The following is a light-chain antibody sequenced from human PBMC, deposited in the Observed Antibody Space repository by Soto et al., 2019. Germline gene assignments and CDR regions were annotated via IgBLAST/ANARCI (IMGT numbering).Light chain of an antibody. CDR1: QSLAYSDGNTY. CDR2: KVS. J-gene: IGKJ2*01. V-gene: IGKV2-30*01. CDR3: MQGTHWPPYT. Sequence: DVVMTQSPLSLPVTLGQPASISCRSSQSLAYSDGNTYLNWFQQRPGQSPRRLIYKVSNRDSGVPDRFTGSGSGTDFTLKISRVEAEDVAVYYCMQGTHWPPYTVGQGTKLEIK.